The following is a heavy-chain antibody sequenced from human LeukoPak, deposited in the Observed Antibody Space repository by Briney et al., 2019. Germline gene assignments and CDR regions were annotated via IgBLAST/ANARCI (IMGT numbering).Heavy chain of an antibody. J-gene: IGHJ4*02. D-gene: IGHD3-10*01. CDR2: INPNSGGT. Sequence: GASVKVSCKASGYTFTGYYMHWVRQAPGQGLKWMGWINPNSGGTNYAQKFQGRVTMTRDTSISTAYMELSRLRSDDTAVYYWARAYRRITMVRGVMWSYWGQGTLVTVSS. V-gene: IGHV1-2*02. CDR3: ARAYRRITMVRGVMWSY. CDR1: GYTFTGYY.